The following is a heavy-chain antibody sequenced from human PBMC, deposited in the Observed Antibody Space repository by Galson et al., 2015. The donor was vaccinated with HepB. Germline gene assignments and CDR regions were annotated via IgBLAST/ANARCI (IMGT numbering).Heavy chain of an antibody. D-gene: IGHD3-22*01. Sequence: SLRLSCAASGFTFSSYAMSWVRQAPGKGLEWVSAISGSGGSTYYADSVKGRFTISRDNSKNTLYLQMNSLRAEDTAVYYCAKNAWLTVVVITAGDYWGQGTLVTVSS. CDR3: AKNAWLTVVVITAGDY. J-gene: IGHJ4*02. CDR1: GFTFSSYA. V-gene: IGHV3-23*01. CDR2: ISGSGGST.